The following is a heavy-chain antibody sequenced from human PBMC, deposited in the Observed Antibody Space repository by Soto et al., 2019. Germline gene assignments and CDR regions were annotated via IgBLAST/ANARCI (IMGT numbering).Heavy chain of an antibody. V-gene: IGHV3-23*01. CDR3: AKAPRGGPTENYYYYGMDV. J-gene: IGHJ6*02. Sequence: GGSLRLSCAASGFTFSSYAMSWVRQAPGKGLEWVSAISGSGGSTYYADSVKGRFTISRDNSKNTLYLQMNSLRAEDTAVYYCAKAPRGGPTENYYYYGMDVWGQGTTVTVSS. CDR2: ISGSGGST. D-gene: IGHD1-26*01. CDR1: GFTFSSYA.